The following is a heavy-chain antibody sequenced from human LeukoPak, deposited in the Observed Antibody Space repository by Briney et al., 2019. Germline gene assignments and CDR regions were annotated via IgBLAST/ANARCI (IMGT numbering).Heavy chain of an antibody. J-gene: IGHJ4*02. D-gene: IGHD3-22*01. CDR1: GFTFSSFA. CDR2: ISGSGIST. CDR3: AKGTYHDSSGHYYFDC. V-gene: IGHV3-23*01. Sequence: GGSLRLSCAASGFTFSSFAMSWVRQAPGKGLEWVSAISGSGISTYYPDSVKGRFTISRDNSKNTLYPQVNSLRAEDTAVYYCAKGTYHDSSGHYYFDCWGQGTLVTVSS.